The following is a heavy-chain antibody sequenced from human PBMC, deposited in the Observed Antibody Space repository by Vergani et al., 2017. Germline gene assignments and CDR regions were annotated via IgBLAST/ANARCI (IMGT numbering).Heavy chain of an antibody. J-gene: IGHJ4*02. Sequence: EVQLVQSGAEVKKPGESLKISCQISGYSFTNYWIGWVRQMPGKGLEWMGIIHPADSDTRYSPSFQGQVTISVDKSISTAYLQRSSLRASDSAMYYCARLYGRDSSGSKYFDYWGQGTLLTVSS. CDR1: GYSFTNYW. CDR3: ARLYGRDSSGSKYFDY. D-gene: IGHD3-22*01. V-gene: IGHV5-51*01. CDR2: IHPADSDT.